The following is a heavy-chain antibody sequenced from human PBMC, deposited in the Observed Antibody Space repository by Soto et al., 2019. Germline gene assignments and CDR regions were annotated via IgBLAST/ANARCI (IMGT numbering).Heavy chain of an antibody. J-gene: IGHJ4*02. CDR1: GFTFSSYG. CDR3: AKEMSSSGWSNIDY. CDR2: ISYDGSNK. V-gene: IGHV3-30*18. Sequence: PGGSLRLSCAASGFTFSSYGMHWVRQAPGKGLEWVAVISYDGSNKYYADSVEGRFTISRDNSKNTLYLQMNSLRAEDTAVYYCAKEMSSSGWSNIDYWGQGTLVTVSS. D-gene: IGHD6-19*01.